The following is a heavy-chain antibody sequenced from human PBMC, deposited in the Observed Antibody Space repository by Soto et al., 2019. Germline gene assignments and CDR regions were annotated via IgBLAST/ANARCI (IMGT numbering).Heavy chain of an antibody. Sequence: ASVKVSCTASGYTFTSYGISWVRQASGQGLEWMGWISAYNGNTNYAQKLQGRATMTTDTSTSTAYMELRSLRSDDTAVYYCARVRAITGTYDNWFDPWGQGTLVTVSS. CDR1: GYTFTSYG. CDR2: ISAYNGNT. D-gene: IGHD1-7*01. J-gene: IGHJ5*02. CDR3: ARVRAITGTYDNWFDP. V-gene: IGHV1-18*04.